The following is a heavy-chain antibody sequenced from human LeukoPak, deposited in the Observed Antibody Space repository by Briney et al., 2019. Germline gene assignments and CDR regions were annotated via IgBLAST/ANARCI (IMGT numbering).Heavy chain of an antibody. V-gene: IGHV3-21*01. CDR1: GFTFSSYT. Sequence: GGSLRFSCAASGFTFSSYTMNWVRQAPGKGLEWVSSISSSSVYIYYADSAKGRFTISRDNAKNSLYLQMNSLRAEDTAVYYCARDDRNYYGSGSYYPKVYYYGMDVWGQGTTVTVSS. D-gene: IGHD3-10*01. CDR2: ISSSSVYI. CDR3: ARDDRNYYGSGSYYPKVYYYGMDV. J-gene: IGHJ6*02.